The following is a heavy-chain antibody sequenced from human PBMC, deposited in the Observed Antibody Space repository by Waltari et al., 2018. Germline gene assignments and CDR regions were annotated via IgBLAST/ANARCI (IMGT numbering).Heavy chain of an antibody. CDR2: MNPNSGNT. CDR1: GYTFTSYD. Sequence: QVQLVQSGAEVKKPGASVKVSCKASGYTFTSYDINWVRQATGQGLEWMGWMNPNSGNTGYAQKFQGRFTMTRNTSISTAYMELSSLRSEDTAVYYCARRRGDGDYYYYYYGMDVWGQGTTVTVSS. V-gene: IGHV1-8*01. J-gene: IGHJ6*02. D-gene: IGHD4-17*01. CDR3: ARRRGDGDYYYYYYGMDV.